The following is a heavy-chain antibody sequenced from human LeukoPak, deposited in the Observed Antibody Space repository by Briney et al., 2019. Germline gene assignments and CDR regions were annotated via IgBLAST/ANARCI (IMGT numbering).Heavy chain of an antibody. J-gene: IGHJ4*02. D-gene: IGHD1-20*01. CDR3: ARDTDNYCFDC. CDR1: GFTFSSYS. Sequence: GGSLRLSCVASGFTFSSYSMNWVRQAPGKGLEWVSYITRSSSAKFYADSVKGRFTISRDNAENLLYLQMNSLRAEDTAVYYCARDTDNYCFDCWGQGTLVTVSS. V-gene: IGHV3-48*01. CDR2: ITRSSSAK.